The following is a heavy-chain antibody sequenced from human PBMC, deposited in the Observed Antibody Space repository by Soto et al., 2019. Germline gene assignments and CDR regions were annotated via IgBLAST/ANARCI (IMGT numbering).Heavy chain of an antibody. D-gene: IGHD6-19*01. V-gene: IGHV3-23*01. CDR2: ISGSGGST. CDR1: GFTFSSYA. Sequence: GGSLRLSCAASGFTFSSYAMSWVRQAPGKGLEWVSAISGSGGSTYYAGSVKGRFTISRDNSKNTLYLQMNSLRAEDTAVYYCAKDESSGWYTDYWGQGTLVTVSS. CDR3: AKDESSGWYTDY. J-gene: IGHJ4*02.